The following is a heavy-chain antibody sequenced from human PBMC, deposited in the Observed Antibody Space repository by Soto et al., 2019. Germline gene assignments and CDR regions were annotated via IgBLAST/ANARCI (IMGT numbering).Heavy chain of an antibody. Sequence: GGSLRLSCAASGFTFSSYGMHWVRQAPGKGLEWVAVISYDVSNKYYADSVKGRFTISRDNSKNTLYLQMNSLRAEDTAVYYCAKDLGGSNVPELGMDVWGQGTTVTVSS. V-gene: IGHV3-30*18. J-gene: IGHJ6*02. CDR1: GFTFSSYG. CDR2: ISYDVSNK. CDR3: AKDLGGSNVPELGMDV. D-gene: IGHD1-7*01.